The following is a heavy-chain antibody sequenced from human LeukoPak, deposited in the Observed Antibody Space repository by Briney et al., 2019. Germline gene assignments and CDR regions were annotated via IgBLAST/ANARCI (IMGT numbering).Heavy chain of an antibody. Sequence: SETLSLTCTVSGGSISSSSYYWGWIRQPPGKGLEWIGSIYYSGSTYYNPSLKSRVTISVGTSKNQFSLKLSSVTAADTAVYYCASRFAEGAAPFDYWGQGTLVTVSS. D-gene: IGHD6-13*01. CDR2: IYYSGST. J-gene: IGHJ4*02. CDR1: GGSISSSSYY. V-gene: IGHV4-39*01. CDR3: ASRFAEGAAPFDY.